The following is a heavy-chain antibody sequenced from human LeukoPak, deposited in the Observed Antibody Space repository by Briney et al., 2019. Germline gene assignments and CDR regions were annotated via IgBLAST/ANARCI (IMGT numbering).Heavy chain of an antibody. CDR3: ALFHYYYDSSGYYSYYYYYYGMDV. CDR1: GGSISSSSYY. V-gene: IGHV4-39*01. J-gene: IGHJ6*02. CDR2: IYYSGST. Sequence: SETLSLTCTVSGGSISSSSYYWGWIRQPPGKGLEWIGSIYYSGSTYYNPSLKSRVTISVDTSKNQFSLKLSSVTAADTAVYYCALFHYYYDSSGYYSYYYYYYGMDVWGQGTTVTVSS. D-gene: IGHD3-22*01.